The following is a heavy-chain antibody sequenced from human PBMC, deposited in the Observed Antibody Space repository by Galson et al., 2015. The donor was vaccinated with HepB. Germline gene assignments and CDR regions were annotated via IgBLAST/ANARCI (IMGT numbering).Heavy chain of an antibody. CDR1: GYSFSDYW. Sequence: QSGAEVKKPGESLKISCKGSGYSFSDYWIGWVRQLPGKGLEWMGIIYPGDSDTRYSPSFKGQVTISADKSISTAFLQWSSLQASDTAMYYWVRLRGSSWTTVFDSWGQGTLVTVSS. J-gene: IGHJ4*02. D-gene: IGHD6-13*01. V-gene: IGHV5-51*01. CDR2: IYPGDSDT. CDR3: VRLRGSSWTTVFDS.